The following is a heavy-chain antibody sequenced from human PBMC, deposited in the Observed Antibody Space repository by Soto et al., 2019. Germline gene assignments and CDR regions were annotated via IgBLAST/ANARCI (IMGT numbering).Heavy chain of an antibody. CDR2: IWYDGSNK. CDR1: GFTFSSYG. D-gene: IGHD3-16*01. CDR3: ARDWGAEGYYGMDV. Sequence: GGSLRLSCAASGFTFSSYGMHWVRQAPGKGLEWVAVIWYDGSNKYYADSVKGRFTISRDNSKNTLYLQMNSLRAEDTAVYYCARDWGAEGYYGMDVWGQGTTVTVSS. J-gene: IGHJ6*02. V-gene: IGHV3-33*01.